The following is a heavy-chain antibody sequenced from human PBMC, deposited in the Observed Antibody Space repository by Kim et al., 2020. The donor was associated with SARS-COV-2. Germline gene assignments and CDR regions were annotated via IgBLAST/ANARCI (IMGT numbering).Heavy chain of an antibody. CDR3: ARLPAIAAAGPSVDY. V-gene: IGHV4-34*01. D-gene: IGHD6-13*01. Sequence: PSLKSRVTISVDTSKNQFSLKLSSVTAADTAVYYCARLPAIAAAGPSVDYWGQGTLVTVSS. J-gene: IGHJ4*02.